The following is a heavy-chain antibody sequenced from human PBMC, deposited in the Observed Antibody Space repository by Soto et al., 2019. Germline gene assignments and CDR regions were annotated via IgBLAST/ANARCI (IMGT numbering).Heavy chain of an antibody. J-gene: IGHJ2*01. V-gene: IGHV1-18*01. D-gene: IGHD4-17*01. CDR1: GYTFTSYG. CDR2: ISAYNGNT. CDR3: VREASYYGAAPWFFDL. Sequence: QVQLVQSGAEVKKPGASVKVSCKASGYTFTSYGISWVRQAPGQGLEWMGWISAYNGNTNYAQKLQGRVTMTTDTSTSTAYMELRSLRSDDTAVYYCVREASYYGAAPWFFDLWGRGTLVTVSS.